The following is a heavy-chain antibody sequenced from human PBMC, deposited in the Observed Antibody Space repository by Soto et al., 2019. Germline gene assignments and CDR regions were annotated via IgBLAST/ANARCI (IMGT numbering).Heavy chain of an antibody. CDR2: IWYDGSNK. CDR3: ARIRGLDARGDYGGKEIDY. D-gene: IGHD4-17*01. CDR1: GFTFSSYG. J-gene: IGHJ4*02. V-gene: IGHV3-33*01. Sequence: QVQLVESGGGVVQPGRSLRLSCAASGFTFSSYGMHWVRQAPGKGLEWVAVIWYDGSNKYYADSVKGRFTISRDNSKNTLYLQMNSLRAEDTAVYYCARIRGLDARGDYGGKEIDYWGQGTLVTVSS.